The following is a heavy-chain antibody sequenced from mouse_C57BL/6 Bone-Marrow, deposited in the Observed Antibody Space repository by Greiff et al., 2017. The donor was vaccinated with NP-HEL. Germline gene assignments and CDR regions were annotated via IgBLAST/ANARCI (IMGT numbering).Heavy chain of an antibody. V-gene: IGHV3-6*01. CDR2: ISYAGSN. Sequence: EVQLQESGPGLVKPSQSLSLSCSVTGYSITSGYYWNWIRQFPGNTLEWMGYISYAGSNNYNPSLKNRISITRDTSKNQFFLKLNSVTTEDTATYYCARGYGDYWGQGTTLTVSS. CDR3: ARGYGDY. CDR1: GYSITSGYY. J-gene: IGHJ2*01. D-gene: IGHD1-1*02.